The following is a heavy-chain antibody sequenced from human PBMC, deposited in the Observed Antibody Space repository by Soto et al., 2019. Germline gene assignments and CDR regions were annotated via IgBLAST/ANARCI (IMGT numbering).Heavy chain of an antibody. CDR3: ARCRAPGIAVAGRRGWFDP. V-gene: IGHV4-34*01. D-gene: IGHD6-19*01. J-gene: IGHJ5*02. CDR1: GGSFSGYY. Sequence: SETLSLTCAVYGGSFSGYYWSWIRQPPGKGLEWIGEINHSGSTNYNPSLKSRVTISVDTSKNQFSLKLSSVTAADTAVYYCARCRAPGIAVAGRRGWFDPWGQGTLVTVSS. CDR2: INHSGST.